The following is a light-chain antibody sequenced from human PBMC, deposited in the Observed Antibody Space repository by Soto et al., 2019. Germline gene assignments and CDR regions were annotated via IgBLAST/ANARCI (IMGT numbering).Light chain of an antibody. V-gene: IGLV1-40*01. CDR2: GNN. J-gene: IGLJ1*01. Sequence: QSILTQPPSVSGAPGQRVTISCTGSSSNIGTPYDVHWYQQLPGTAPRLVIYGNNNRPAGVPDRFSGSKSGTSASLAITGLQAEDHAASGCQCYDSILSGYVFGTGTMLPVL. CDR1: SSNIGTPYD. CDR3: QCYDSILSGYV.